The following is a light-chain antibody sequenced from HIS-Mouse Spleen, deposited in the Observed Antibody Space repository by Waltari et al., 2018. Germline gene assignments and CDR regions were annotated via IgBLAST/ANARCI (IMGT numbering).Light chain of an antibody. CDR3: CSYAGSSPYVV. Sequence: QSALTQPASVSGSPGQSITISCTAPSSDVGSYNLVSRYQPHPGKAPQLMIYEGSKRPSGVSNRFSGSKAGNTASLTISGLQAEDEADYYCCSYAGSSPYVVFGGGTKLTVL. V-gene: IGLV2-23*01. J-gene: IGLJ2*01. CDR1: SSDVGSYNL. CDR2: EGS.